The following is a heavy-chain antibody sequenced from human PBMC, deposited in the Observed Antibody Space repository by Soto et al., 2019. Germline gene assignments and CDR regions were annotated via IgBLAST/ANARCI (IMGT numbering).Heavy chain of an antibody. CDR2: ISGSGGST. J-gene: IGHJ4*02. CDR1: GFTFSSYA. Sequence: EVQLLESGGGLVQPGGSLRLSCAASGFTFSSYAMSWVRQAPGKGLEWVSAISGSGGSTYYADSVKGRFTISRDKSKNTLYLQMNSLRAEDTAVYYCAKRSSSPLRFLECFYFDYWGQGTLVTVSS. CDR3: AKRSSSPLRFLECFYFDY. D-gene: IGHD3-3*01. V-gene: IGHV3-23*01.